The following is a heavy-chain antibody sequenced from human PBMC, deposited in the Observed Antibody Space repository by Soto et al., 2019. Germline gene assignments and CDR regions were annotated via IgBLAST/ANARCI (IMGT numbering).Heavy chain of an antibody. CDR2: IYYSGNT. CDR3: ARRRRGILTGYYMDV. V-gene: IGHV4-59*08. Sequence: SQTLSLTCTVSGGSISSYSWSWIRQPPGKGLEWIGYIYYSGNTNYNPSLRRRVTISVDTSKNQFSLKLTSVTAADTAVYYCARRRRGILTGYYMDVWGKGTTVTVSS. CDR1: GGSISSYS. J-gene: IGHJ6*03. D-gene: IGHD3-9*01.